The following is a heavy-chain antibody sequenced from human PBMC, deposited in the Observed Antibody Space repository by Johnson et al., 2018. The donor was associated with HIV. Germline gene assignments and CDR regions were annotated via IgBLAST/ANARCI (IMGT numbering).Heavy chain of an antibody. D-gene: IGHD4-11*01. CDR1: AFTFSRHA. J-gene: IGHJ3*02. CDR2: ISYDGNNK. CDR3: ARSYSTSWNASDI. V-gene: IGHV3-30-3*01. Sequence: HVQLVESGGGVVQPERSLRLSCSASAFTFSRHAMHWVRQAPGKGPEWVAVISYDGNNKFQADSVKGRFTISRDNSKNTLYLQMNSLRAEDTAVYYCARSYSTSWNASDIWGQGTMVTVSS.